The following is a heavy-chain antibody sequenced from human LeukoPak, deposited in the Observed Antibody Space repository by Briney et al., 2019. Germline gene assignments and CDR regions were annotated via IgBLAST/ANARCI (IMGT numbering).Heavy chain of an antibody. CDR2: IYYSGGT. J-gene: IGHJ6*02. D-gene: IGHD2-21*02. V-gene: IGHV4-59*01. CDR1: GGSISSYY. Sequence: SETLSLTCTVSGGSISSYYWSWIRQPPGKGLEWIGYIYYSGGTNYNPSLKSRVTISVDTSKNQFSLKLSSVTAADTAVYYCARAYCGGDCYALQEDYYYGMDVWGQGTTVTVSS. CDR3: ARAYCGGDCYALQEDYYYGMDV.